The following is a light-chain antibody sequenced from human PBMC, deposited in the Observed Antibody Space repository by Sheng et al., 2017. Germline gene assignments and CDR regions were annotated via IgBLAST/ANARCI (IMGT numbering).Light chain of an antibody. CDR3: ATWDDTLNGWV. Sequence: QSVLTQPPSASGTPGQSVTISCSGSSSNIRSNSVNWYQQLPGTAPKLLMYNNYFRPSGVPDRFSASKSGTSASLAISGLQSEDEADYYCATWDDTLNGWVFGGGTKLTVL. V-gene: IGLV1-44*01. J-gene: IGLJ3*02. CDR1: SSNIRSNS. CDR2: NNY.